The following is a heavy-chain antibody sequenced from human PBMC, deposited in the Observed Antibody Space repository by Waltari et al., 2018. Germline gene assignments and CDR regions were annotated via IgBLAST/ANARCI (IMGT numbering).Heavy chain of an antibody. D-gene: IGHD3-22*01. Sequence: QVQLQESGPGLVKPSGTLSLTCAVSGGSISSSNWWSWVRQPPGKGLEWIGEIYHSGSTNYNPSLKSRVTISVDKSKNQFSLKLSSVTAADTAVYYCATYYDSSGYYSAYYYGMDVWGQGTTVTVSS. V-gene: IGHV4-4*02. CDR2: IYHSGST. J-gene: IGHJ6*02. CDR3: ATYYDSSGYYSAYYYGMDV. CDR1: GGSISSSNW.